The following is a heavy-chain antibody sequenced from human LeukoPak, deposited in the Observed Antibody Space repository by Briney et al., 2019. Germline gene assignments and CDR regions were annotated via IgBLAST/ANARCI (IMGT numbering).Heavy chain of an antibody. Sequence: ASVKVSCKASGYTFTRYGISWVRQAPGQGLEWMGWISANNGNTNSAQKFQGRVTMTTDTSTNIAYMELRSLRSDGTAVYYCARDFFHGHCAGLSCFLLDYWGQGSLVIVSS. CDR3: ARDFFHGHCAGLSCFLLDY. CDR1: GYTFTRYG. D-gene: IGHD2-8*02. J-gene: IGHJ4*02. V-gene: IGHV1-18*01. CDR2: ISANNGNT.